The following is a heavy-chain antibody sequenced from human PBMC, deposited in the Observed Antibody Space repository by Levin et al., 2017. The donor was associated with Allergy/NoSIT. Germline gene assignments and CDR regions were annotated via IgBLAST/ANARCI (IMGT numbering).Heavy chain of an antibody. CDR1: GGSFSGYY. CDR2: INHSGST. V-gene: IGHV4-34*01. CDR3: ARGRPGYYYGSGRMNWFDP. Sequence: SQTLSLTCAVYGGSFSGYYWSWIRQPPGKGLEWIGEINHSGSTNYNPSLKSRVTISVDTSKNQFSLKLSSVTAADTAVYYCARGRPGYYYGSGRMNWFDPWGQGTLVTVSS. J-gene: IGHJ5*02. D-gene: IGHD3-10*01.